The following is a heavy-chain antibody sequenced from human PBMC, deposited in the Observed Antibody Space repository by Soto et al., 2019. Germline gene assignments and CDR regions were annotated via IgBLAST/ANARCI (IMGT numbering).Heavy chain of an antibody. V-gene: IGHV4-4*07. CDR1: GGSISSYY. D-gene: IGHD6-19*01. CDR3: ARDYFRIAVADPVPNWFDP. J-gene: IGHJ5*02. CDR2: IYTSGST. Sequence: SETLSLTCTVSGGSISSYYWSWIRQPAGKVLEWNGRIYTSGSTNYNPSLKSRVTMSVDTSKNQFSLKLSSVTAADTAVYYCARDYFRIAVADPVPNWFDPWGQGTLVSVYS.